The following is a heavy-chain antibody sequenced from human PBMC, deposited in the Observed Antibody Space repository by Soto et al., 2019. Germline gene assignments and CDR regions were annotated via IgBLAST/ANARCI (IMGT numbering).Heavy chain of an antibody. CDR3: ARDVYDSSGYYYGPWFDP. J-gene: IGHJ5*02. CDR1: GGSISSGGYY. CDR2: IYYSGST. V-gene: IGHV4-31*03. Sequence: PSETLSLTCTDSGGSISSGGYYWSWIRQHPGKGLEWIGYIYYSGSTYYNPSLKSRVTISVDTSKNQLSLKLSSVTAADTAVYYCARDVYDSSGYYYGPWFDPWGQGTLVTVSS. D-gene: IGHD3-22*01.